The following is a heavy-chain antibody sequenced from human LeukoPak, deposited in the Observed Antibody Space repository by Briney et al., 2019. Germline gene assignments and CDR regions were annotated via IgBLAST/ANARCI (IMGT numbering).Heavy chain of an antibody. D-gene: IGHD1-7*01. J-gene: IGHJ5*02. V-gene: IGHV1-2*06. CDR1: GYTFTGYY. Sequence: GASVKVSCKASGYTFTGYYMHWVRQAPGQGREGMGRINPNSGGTNYAQTFQGRGTMTRDTYIRKAYMELSRLRSDDTAVYYCARGELGPTWFDPWGQGTLVTVSS. CDR2: INPNSGGT. CDR3: ARGELGPTWFDP.